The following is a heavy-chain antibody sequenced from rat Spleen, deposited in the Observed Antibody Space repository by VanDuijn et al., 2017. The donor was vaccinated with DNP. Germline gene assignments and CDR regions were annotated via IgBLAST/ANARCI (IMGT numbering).Heavy chain of an antibody. CDR3: TTRAFGDYFDY. D-gene: IGHD4-3*01. CDR1: GFTFRTYY. V-gene: IGHV5-20*01. CDR2: ISYDGSSP. Sequence: EVQLVESGGALVPPGRSLKLSCTASGFTFRTYYMAWVRQAPTKGLEWVASISYDGSSPHYRDSVKGRFTLSRDNAKSTLDLQMDSLRSEDTATYFCTTRAFGDYFDYWGQGVMVTVSS. J-gene: IGHJ2*01.